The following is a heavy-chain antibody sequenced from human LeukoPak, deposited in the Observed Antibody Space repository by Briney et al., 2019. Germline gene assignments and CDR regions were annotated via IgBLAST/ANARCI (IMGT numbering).Heavy chain of an antibody. CDR1: GFSVSNYA. Sequence: PGGSLRLSCAASGFSVSNYAMSWVRQAPGKGLEWVSVMTGSVGAAYYAGSVKGRFTISRDNSKNTVYLQMNNLRAEDTAVYYCAKTHGDYVYYFFYAMDVWGQGTTVTVSS. CDR2: MTGSVGAA. V-gene: IGHV3-23*01. CDR3: AKTHGDYVYYFFYAMDV. D-gene: IGHD4-17*01. J-gene: IGHJ6*02.